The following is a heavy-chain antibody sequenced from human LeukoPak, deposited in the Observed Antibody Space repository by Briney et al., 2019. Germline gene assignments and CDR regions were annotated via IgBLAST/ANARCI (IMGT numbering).Heavy chain of an antibody. CDR3: ARAKPKNMVRGLIMRRESRYYFDY. J-gene: IGHJ4*02. Sequence: PGGSLRLSCAASGFTFSDYSMNWVRQTPRKGLEWVSVIYSGGSTYYADSVKGRFTISRNNSKSTLYIKMNSLRAEDTAVYYCARAKPKNMVRGLIMRRESRYYFDYWGQGTLVTVSS. V-gene: IGHV3-53*01. CDR2: IYSGGST. D-gene: IGHD3-10*01. CDR1: GFTFSDYS.